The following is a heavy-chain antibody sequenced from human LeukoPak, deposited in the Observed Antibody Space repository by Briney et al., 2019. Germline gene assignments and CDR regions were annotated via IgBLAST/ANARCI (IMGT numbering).Heavy chain of an antibody. J-gene: IGHJ4*02. CDR1: GFTFSSYA. D-gene: IGHD2-15*01. Sequence: GSLRLSCAASGFTFSSYAMSWVRQAPGKGLEWVSAISGSGGSTYYADSVKGRFTISRDNSKNTLYLQMNSLRAEDTAVYYCAKSRSEVVVAAANYWGQGTLITVSS. V-gene: IGHV3-23*01. CDR3: AKSRSEVVVAAANY. CDR2: ISGSGGST.